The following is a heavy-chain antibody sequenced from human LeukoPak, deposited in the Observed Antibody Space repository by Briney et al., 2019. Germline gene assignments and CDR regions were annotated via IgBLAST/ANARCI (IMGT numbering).Heavy chain of an antibody. J-gene: IGHJ4*02. CDR1: GGSISSYY. CDR3: ARRGPDYGGWFDY. V-gene: IGHV4-59*08. CDR2: IYYSGST. D-gene: IGHD4-17*01. Sequence: SETLSLTCTVSGGSISSYYWSWIRQPLGKGLEWIGYIYYSGSTNYNPSLKSRVTISVDTSKNQFSLKLSSVTAADTAVYYCARRGPDYGGWFDYWGQGTLVTVSS.